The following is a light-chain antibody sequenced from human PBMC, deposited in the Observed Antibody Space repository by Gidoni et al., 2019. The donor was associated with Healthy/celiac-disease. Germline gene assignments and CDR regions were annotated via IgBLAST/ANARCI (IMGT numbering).Light chain of an antibody. Sequence: EIVLTQYPGTLSLSPGERATLSCRASQSVSSIYLAWYQQKPGQAPRLLIYGASSRATGIPDRFSGSGSGTDFTLTISRLEPEDFAVYYCQQYGSSPLTFGQGTKVEIK. V-gene: IGKV3-20*01. CDR1: QSVSSIY. CDR2: GAS. J-gene: IGKJ1*01. CDR3: QQYGSSPLT.